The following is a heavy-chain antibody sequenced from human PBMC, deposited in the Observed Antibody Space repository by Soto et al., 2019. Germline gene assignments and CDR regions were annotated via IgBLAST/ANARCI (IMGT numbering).Heavy chain of an antibody. CDR2: VFYTGFT. CDR1: GGSISGSYYY. J-gene: IGHJ4*02. Sequence: PSETLSLTCAVSGGSISGSYYYWAWLRQSPGKGPEWIGSVFYTGFTSYNPSLESRVSVSVDTSKNQFSLKLTSVTAADTAIYFCARLVYDTRLNYMYFDFWGQGALVTVSS. V-gene: IGHV4-39*07. CDR3: ARLVYDTRLNYMYFDF. D-gene: IGHD3-10*01.